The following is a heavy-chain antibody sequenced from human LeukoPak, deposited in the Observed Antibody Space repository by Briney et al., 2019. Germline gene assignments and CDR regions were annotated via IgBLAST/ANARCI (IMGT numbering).Heavy chain of an antibody. D-gene: IGHD6-19*01. CDR1: GFTFSSYS. V-gene: IGHV3-48*01. CDR3: ARVLEYSSGWYPGYGYYYYYMDV. J-gene: IGHJ6*03. CDR2: ISSSSSTI. Sequence: GGSLRLSCAASGFTFSSYSMNGVRQAPGTGLEWVSHISSSSSTIYYADSVKGRFTISRDNAKNSLYLQMNSLRAEDTAVYYCARVLEYSSGWYPGYGYYYYYMDVWGKGTTVTISS.